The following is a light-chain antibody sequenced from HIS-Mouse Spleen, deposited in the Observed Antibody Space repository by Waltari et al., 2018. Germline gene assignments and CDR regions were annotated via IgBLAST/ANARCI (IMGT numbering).Light chain of an antibody. V-gene: IGLV2-23*01. CDR3: CSYAGSSTLVV. CDR1: SSDVGSYNL. J-gene: IGLJ2*01. CDR2: EGS. Sequence: QSALTPPASVSGSPGQSITISCTATSSDVGSYNLFSWYQQHPGKAPKLMIYEGSKRPSGVSNRFSGSKSGNTASLTISGLQAEDEADYYCCSYAGSSTLVVFGGGTKLTVL.